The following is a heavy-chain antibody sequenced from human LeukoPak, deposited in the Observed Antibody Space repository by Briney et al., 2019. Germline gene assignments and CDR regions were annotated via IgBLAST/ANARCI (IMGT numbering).Heavy chain of an antibody. CDR1: GYTFTSYG. V-gene: IGHV1-18*01. J-gene: IGHJ6*02. CDR3: ASGNTYYYDSSGYRYYYGMDV. CDR2: ISAYNGNT. Sequence: ASVKVSCKASGYTFTSYGISWVRQAPGQGLEWMGWISAYNGNTNYAQKLQGRVTMTTDTSTSTAYMELRSLRSDDTAVYYCASGNTYYYDSSGYRYYYGMDVWGQGTTVTVSS. D-gene: IGHD3-22*01.